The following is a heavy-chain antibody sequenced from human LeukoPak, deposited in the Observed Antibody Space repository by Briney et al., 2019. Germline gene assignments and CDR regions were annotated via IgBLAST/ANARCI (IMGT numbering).Heavy chain of an antibody. Sequence: SETLSLTCTVSGGSVTDTYWSWIRQPPGKGLEWIAYVHYNGRADYNPSLKSRVTMSVDTSKYQFSLRLTSVTAADTAVYYCASPHGANAGYWGQGTLVTVSS. CDR3: ASPHGANAGY. D-gene: IGHD4/OR15-4a*01. J-gene: IGHJ4*02. V-gene: IGHV4-59*02. CDR2: VHYNGRA. CDR1: GGSVTDTY.